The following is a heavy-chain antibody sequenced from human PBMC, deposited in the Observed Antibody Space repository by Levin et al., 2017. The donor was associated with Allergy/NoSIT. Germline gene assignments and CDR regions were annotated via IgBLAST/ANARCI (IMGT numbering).Heavy chain of an antibody. J-gene: IGHJ3*02. CDR1: GGSVSSGSYY. D-gene: IGHD3-16*02. Sequence: SETLSLTCTVSGGSVSSGSYYWSWIRQPPGKGLEWIGYIYYSGSTNYNPSLKSRVTISVDTSKNQFSLKLSSVTAADTAVYYCARESLDHHDYIWGSYRIDIWGQGTMVTVSS. CDR3: ARESLDHHDYIWGSYRIDI. CDR2: IYYSGST. V-gene: IGHV4-61*01.